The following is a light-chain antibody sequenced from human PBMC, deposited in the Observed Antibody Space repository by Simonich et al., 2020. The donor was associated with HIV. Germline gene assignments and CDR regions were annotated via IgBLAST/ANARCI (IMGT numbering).Light chain of an antibody. CDR3: QQYFRTPLA. Sequence: DIVMTQSPDSLAVSLGERATINCKSSQSVLYSSNNKNYLSWYQQKPVQPPKLLIYWASTRESGVPDRFSGSGSETDFTLTISSLQAEDVAVYYCQQYFRTPLAFGQGTKLEIK. CDR2: WAS. V-gene: IGKV4-1*01. CDR1: QSVLYSSNNKNY. J-gene: IGKJ2*01.